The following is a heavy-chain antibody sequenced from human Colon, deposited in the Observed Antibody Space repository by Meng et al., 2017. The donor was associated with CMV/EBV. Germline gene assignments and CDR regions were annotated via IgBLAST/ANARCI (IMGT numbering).Heavy chain of an antibody. CDR1: GFTFSSYW. CDR3: ARDSAAGGMDV. Sequence: GGSLRLSCAASGFTFSSYWMHWVRQAPGKGLVWVSRINSDGSSTSYADSVKGRFTISRDNAKNSLYLQMNSLRAEDTAVYYCARDSAAGGMDVWGQGTTVTVSS. D-gene: IGHD6-25*01. J-gene: IGHJ6*02. CDR2: INSDGSST. V-gene: IGHV3-74*01.